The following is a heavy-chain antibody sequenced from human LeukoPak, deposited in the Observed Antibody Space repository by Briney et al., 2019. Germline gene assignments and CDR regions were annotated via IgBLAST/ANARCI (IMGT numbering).Heavy chain of an antibody. CDR2: ISWNSGSI. J-gene: IGHJ4*02. CDR3: AKENSSGWAYYFDY. V-gene: IGHV3-9*01. D-gene: IGHD6-19*01. Sequence: GGSLRLSCAASGFTFDDYAMHWVRQAPGKGLEWVSGISWNSGSIGYADSVRGRFTISRDNAKNSLYLQMNSLRAEDTALYYCAKENSSGWAYYFDYWGQGTLVTVSS. CDR1: GFTFDDYA.